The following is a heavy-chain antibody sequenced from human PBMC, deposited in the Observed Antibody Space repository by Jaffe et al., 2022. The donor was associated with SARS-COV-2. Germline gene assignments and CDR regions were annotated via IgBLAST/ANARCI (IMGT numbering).Heavy chain of an antibody. CDR2: IKSKTDGGTT. D-gene: IGHD3-3*01. CDR1: GFTFSNAW. J-gene: IGHJ4*02. CDR3: TTAITIFGVAPLY. V-gene: IGHV3-15*01. Sequence: EVQLVESGGGLVKPGGSLRLSCAASGFTFSNAWMSWVRQAPGKGLEWVGRIKSKTDGGTTDYAAPVKGRFTISRDDSKNTLYLQMNSLKTEDTAVYYCTTAITIFGVAPLYWGQGTLVTVSS.